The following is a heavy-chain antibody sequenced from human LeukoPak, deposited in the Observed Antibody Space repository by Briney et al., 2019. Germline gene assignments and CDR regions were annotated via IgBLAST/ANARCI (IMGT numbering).Heavy chain of an antibody. V-gene: IGHV4-4*02. CDR3: AREMTAVTAFDF. J-gene: IGHJ4*02. CDR2: IYHSGST. D-gene: IGHD4-17*01. Sequence: SETLSLTCAVSGDSININNWWNWVRQPPGKGLEWIGEIYHSGSTNYNPSLKSRVTISADKSKNQFSLKLSSVTAADTAVYFCAREMTAVTAFDFWGQGTLVTVSS. CDR1: GDSININNW.